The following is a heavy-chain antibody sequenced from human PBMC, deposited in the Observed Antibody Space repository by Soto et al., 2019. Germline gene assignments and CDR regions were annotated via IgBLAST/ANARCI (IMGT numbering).Heavy chain of an antibody. V-gene: IGHV3-23*01. D-gene: IGHD3-10*01. CDR1: GFTFSSYV. CDR3: ATDPKYYYGDSGN. Sequence: EVQLLESGGGLVQPGRSLRLSCAASGFTFSSYVMNWVRQAPGKGLEWVSSISAYSGSTYYADSVKGRFTISRDNSKNTVYLEMNSRRGEDTGVYYFATDPKYYYGDSGNGGQGTLVTLSS. J-gene: IGHJ4*02. CDR2: ISAYSGST.